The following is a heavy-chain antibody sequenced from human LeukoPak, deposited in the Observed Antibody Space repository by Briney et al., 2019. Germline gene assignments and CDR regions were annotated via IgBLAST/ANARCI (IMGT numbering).Heavy chain of an antibody. D-gene: IGHD1-26*01. CDR1: GFSVSSYF. Sequence: GGSLRLSCAASGFSVSSYFMSWVRQAPGKGLEWVSSISSSSSYIYYADSVKGRFTTSRDNAKNSLYLQMNSLRAEDTAVYYCARDLGATNNYMDVWGKGTTVTVSS. CDR3: ARDLGATNNYMDV. J-gene: IGHJ6*03. V-gene: IGHV3-21*01. CDR2: ISSSSSYI.